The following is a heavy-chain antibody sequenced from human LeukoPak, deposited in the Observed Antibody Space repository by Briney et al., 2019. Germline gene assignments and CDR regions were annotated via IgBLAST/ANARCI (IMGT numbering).Heavy chain of an antibody. CDR3: ARLYDSSGYYLYFDY. D-gene: IGHD3-22*01. V-gene: IGHV5-51*01. Sequence: GESLQISCKGSGYLFTSYWIGWVRQMPGKGLEWMGIIYPGDSDTRYSPSFQGQVTISADKSISTAYLQWSSLKASDTAMYYCARLYDSSGYYLYFDYWGQGTLVTVSS. J-gene: IGHJ4*02. CDR2: IYPGDSDT. CDR1: GYLFTSYW.